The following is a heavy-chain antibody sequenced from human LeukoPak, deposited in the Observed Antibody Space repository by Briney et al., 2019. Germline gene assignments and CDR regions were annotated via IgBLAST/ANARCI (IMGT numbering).Heavy chain of an antibody. CDR3: AKDRPDYYDSSGLIDY. D-gene: IGHD3-22*01. Sequence: PGGSLRLPCAASGFTFSSYAMSWVRQAPGKGPEWVSAISGSGGSTYYADSVKGRFTISRDNSKNTLYLQMNSLRAEDTAVYYCAKDRPDYYDSSGLIDYWGQGTLVTVSS. J-gene: IGHJ4*02. V-gene: IGHV3-23*01. CDR2: ISGSGGST. CDR1: GFTFSSYA.